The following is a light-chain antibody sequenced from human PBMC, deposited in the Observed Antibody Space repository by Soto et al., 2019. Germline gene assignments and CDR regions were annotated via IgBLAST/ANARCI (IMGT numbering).Light chain of an antibody. CDR3: QQRNNWRT. J-gene: IGKJ4*01. CDR1: QSVGTS. V-gene: IGKV3-11*01. Sequence: DIVLTQSPATLSSSPGERATLSCRASQSVGTSLAWFQHKPGQAPRLLLYAASNRAAGIPVRFSGSGSGTDFTLTISSPEPEDFAVYYCQQRNNWRTFGGGTKVEIK. CDR2: AAS.